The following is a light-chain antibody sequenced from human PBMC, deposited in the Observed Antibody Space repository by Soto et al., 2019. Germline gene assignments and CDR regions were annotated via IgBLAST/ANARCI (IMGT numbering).Light chain of an antibody. V-gene: IGKV1-6*01. CDR3: LLDFRYFWA. J-gene: IGKJ1*01. CDR1: EAIRSA. Sequence: AIQLTRSPSSLSASGGYRVTITCRASEAIRSALGWYQQKPGKVPKLLIYAASILQSGVPSRFSGSGSGTDFTLTISSLQPEDFATYYCLLDFRYFWAFGQGTKV. CDR2: AAS.